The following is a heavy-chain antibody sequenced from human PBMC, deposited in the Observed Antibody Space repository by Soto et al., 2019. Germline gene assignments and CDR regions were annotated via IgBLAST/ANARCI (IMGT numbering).Heavy chain of an antibody. D-gene: IGHD3-10*01. CDR3: ARGLYYYGKPYHCFDP. V-gene: IGHV4-34*01. J-gene: IGHJ5*02. CDR1: GGSFSGYY. Sequence: SETLSLTCAVYGGSFSGYYWSWIRQPPGKGLEWIGEINHSGSTNYNPSLKSRVAISVDTSKNQFSLKLSSVTAADTAVYYCARGLYYYGKPYHCFDPWGQGTLVTVSS. CDR2: INHSGST.